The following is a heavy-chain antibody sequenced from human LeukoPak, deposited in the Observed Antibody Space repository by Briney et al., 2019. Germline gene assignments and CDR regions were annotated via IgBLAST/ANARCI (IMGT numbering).Heavy chain of an antibody. CDR3: AKKAGSSSWYHPFDY. V-gene: IGHV3-23*01. CDR1: GFTFSSYA. D-gene: IGHD6-13*01. CDR2: ISGSGGST. Sequence: PGGSLRLSCAASGFTFSSYAMSWVRQAPGKGLEWVSAISGSGGSTYYADSVKGRFTISRDNSKNTPYLQMNSLRAEDTAVYYCAKKAGSSSWYHPFDYWGQGTLVTVSS. J-gene: IGHJ4*02.